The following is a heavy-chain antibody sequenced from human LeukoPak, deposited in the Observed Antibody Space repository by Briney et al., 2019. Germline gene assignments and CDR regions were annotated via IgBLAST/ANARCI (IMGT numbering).Heavy chain of an antibody. D-gene: IGHD3-22*01. V-gene: IGHV4-38-2*02. Sequence: KPSGTLSLTCTVSGYSISRGYSWGWIRQPPGKGLEWIGNIYHSGSTNYSPSLKSRVTISVDTSKNQFSLKLSSVTAADTAVYFCAREDYYNSGGYYLDYWGQGTLVTVFS. CDR2: IYHSGST. J-gene: IGHJ4*02. CDR1: GYSISRGYS. CDR3: AREDYYNSGGYYLDY.